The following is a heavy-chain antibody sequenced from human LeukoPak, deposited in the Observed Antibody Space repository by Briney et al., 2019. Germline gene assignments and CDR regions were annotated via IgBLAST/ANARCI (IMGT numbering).Heavy chain of an antibody. J-gene: IGHJ6*02. CDR1: GFTFSSYA. Sequence: GGSLRLSCAASGFTFSSYAMHWVRQAPGKGLEWVAVISYDGSNKYYADSVKGRFTISRDNSKNTLYLQMNSLRAEDTAVYYCAKSLHPYYYGMDVWGQGTTVTVSS. V-gene: IGHV3-30*18. CDR3: AKSLHPYYYGMDV. CDR2: ISYDGSNK.